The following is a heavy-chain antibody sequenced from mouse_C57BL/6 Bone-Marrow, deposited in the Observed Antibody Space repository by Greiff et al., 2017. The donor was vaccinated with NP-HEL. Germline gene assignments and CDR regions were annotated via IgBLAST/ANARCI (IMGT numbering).Heavy chain of an antibody. CDR3: ARASVVAFYAMDY. Sequence: QVQLQQPGAELVKPGASVKLSCKASGYTFTSYWMHWVKQRPGQGLEWIGMIHPNSGSTNYNEKFKSKATLTVDKSSSTAYMQLSSLTSEDPAVYYCARASVVAFYAMDYWGQGTSVTVSS. CDR1: GYTFTSYW. D-gene: IGHD1-1*01. J-gene: IGHJ4*01. V-gene: IGHV1-64*01. CDR2: IHPNSGST.